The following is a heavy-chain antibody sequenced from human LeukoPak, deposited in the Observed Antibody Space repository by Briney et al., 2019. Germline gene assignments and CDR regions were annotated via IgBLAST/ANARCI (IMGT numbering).Heavy chain of an antibody. Sequence: GGSLRLSCAASGFTVSSNYMSWVRQAPGKGLEWVSVMYSGGSTYYADSVKGRFTISRDNSKNTLYLQMNSLRAEDTAVYYCARDKVYYYDSSGYSYYWYFDLWGRGTLVTVSS. CDR2: MYSGGST. V-gene: IGHV3-66*01. CDR1: GFTVSSNY. D-gene: IGHD3-22*01. J-gene: IGHJ2*01. CDR3: ARDKVYYYDSSGYSYYWYFDL.